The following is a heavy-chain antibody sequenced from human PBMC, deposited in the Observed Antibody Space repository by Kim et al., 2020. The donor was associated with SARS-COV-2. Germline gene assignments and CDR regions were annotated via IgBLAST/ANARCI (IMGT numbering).Heavy chain of an antibody. CDR1: GFTLSTFV. Sequence: GGSLRLSCAASGFTLSTFVMSWVRQAPGNGLEWVSAITEGVGVTYYADSVKGRFTISRDNSKNTLYLQMNSLRAEDTAIYYCAKPDGPDFWGQGTLVTVSS. CDR2: ITEGVGVT. CDR3: AKPDGPDF. J-gene: IGHJ5*01. V-gene: IGHV3-23*01.